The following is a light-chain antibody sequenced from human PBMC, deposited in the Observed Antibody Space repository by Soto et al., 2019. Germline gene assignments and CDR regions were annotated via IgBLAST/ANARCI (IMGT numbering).Light chain of an antibody. J-gene: IGKJ4*01. CDR2: AAS. V-gene: IGKV1-39*01. CDR1: QSISSY. CDR3: QQIYSTPPT. Sequence: DIQMTQSPSSLSASVGDRVTITCRASQSISSYLNWYQQKPGKAPKLLIYAASSLQSGVPSRFSGSASGTDFTLTISTLQPEDFVPYYCQQIYSTPPTFGGVTKVEIK.